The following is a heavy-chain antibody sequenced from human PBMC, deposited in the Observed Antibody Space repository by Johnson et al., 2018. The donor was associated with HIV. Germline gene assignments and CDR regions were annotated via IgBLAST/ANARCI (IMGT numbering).Heavy chain of an antibody. D-gene: IGHD6-13*01. V-gene: IGHV3-33*08. Sequence: QVQLVESGGGVVQPGRSLRLSCAASGFTFSSMHWDRQAPGKGLEWVAVIWYDGSNKYYADSVKGRFTISRDNSKNSLFLQMNSLRVEETAVYYCARSGGYPNGCDMWGQGTLVTVPA. J-gene: IGHJ3*02. CDR2: IWYDGSNK. CDR1: GFTFSS. CDR3: ARSGGYPNGCDM.